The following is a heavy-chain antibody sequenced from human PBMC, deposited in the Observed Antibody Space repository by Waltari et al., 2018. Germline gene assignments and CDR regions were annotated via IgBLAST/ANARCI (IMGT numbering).Heavy chain of an antibody. Sequence: CTVSGGSISSGSYYWSWIRQPAGKGLEWIGYIYTSGSTNYNPSLKSRVTISVDTSKNQFSLKLSSVTAADTAVYYCARGRWLRDFDYWGQGTLVTVSS. CDR3: ARGRWLRDFDY. CDR2: IYTSGST. V-gene: IGHV4-61*09. J-gene: IGHJ4*02. D-gene: IGHD5-12*01. CDR1: GGSISSGSYY.